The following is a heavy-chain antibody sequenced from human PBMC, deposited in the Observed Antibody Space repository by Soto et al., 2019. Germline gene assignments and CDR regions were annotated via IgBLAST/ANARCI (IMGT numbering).Heavy chain of an antibody. CDR3: AKDRGLVLSFDFAY. V-gene: IGHV3-9*01. CDR2: ISWNSGSI. Sequence: EVQLVESGGGLVQPGRSLRLSCAASGFTFDDYAMHWVRQAPGKGLEWVSGISWNSGSIGYADSVKGRFTISRDNAKNALYLQMNSLRAEDTALYYCAKDRGLVLSFDFAYWGQGTLVTVSS. CDR1: GFTFDDYA. D-gene: IGHD6-19*01. J-gene: IGHJ4*02.